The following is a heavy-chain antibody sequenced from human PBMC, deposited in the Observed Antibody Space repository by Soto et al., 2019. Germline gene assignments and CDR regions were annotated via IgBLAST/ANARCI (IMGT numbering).Heavy chain of an antibody. CDR1: GGSFSGYY. D-gene: IGHD4-17*01. Sequence: QVQLQQWGAGLLKPSETLSLTCAVYGGSFSGYYWSWIRQPPGKGLEWIGEINHSGSTNYNPSLKSRVTISVDTSKNQFSLKLSSVTAADTAVYYCARGQDRDGDYVLAWWGQGTLVTVSS. CDR3: ARGQDRDGDYVLAW. V-gene: IGHV4-34*01. J-gene: IGHJ4*02. CDR2: INHSGST.